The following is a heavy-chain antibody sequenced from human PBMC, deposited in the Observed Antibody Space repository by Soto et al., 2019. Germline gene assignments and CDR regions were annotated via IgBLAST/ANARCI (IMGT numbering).Heavy chain of an antibody. Sequence: SETLSLTCSVAGGSVSSYWWSWIRQPPGKGLEWIGYIYYTGSTNYSPSLKGRVTISLDASKSQFSLKLTSVTAADTAVYYCARGPGASDYYFDYWGPGTLVTVSS. V-gene: IGHV4-59*02. CDR3: ARGPGASDYYFDY. CDR1: GGSVSSYW. J-gene: IGHJ4*02. CDR2: IYYTGST. D-gene: IGHD3-10*01.